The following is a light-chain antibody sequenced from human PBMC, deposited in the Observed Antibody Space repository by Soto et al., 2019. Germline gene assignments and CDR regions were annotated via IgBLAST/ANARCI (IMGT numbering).Light chain of an antibody. CDR2: DAS. Sequence: EIVLTQSPATLTLSPGERATLSCRASQSVSSYLAWYQQKPGQAPRLLIYDASNRATGIPARFSGSGSGTAFTPPIGGLEPEVLEVNYCNKLSNSTTFGKGKRLEI. J-gene: IGKJ5*01. V-gene: IGKV3-11*01. CDR1: QSVSSY. CDR3: NKLSNSTT.